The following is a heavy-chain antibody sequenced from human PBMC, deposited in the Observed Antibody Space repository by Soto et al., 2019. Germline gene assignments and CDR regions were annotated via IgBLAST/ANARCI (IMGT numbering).Heavy chain of an antibody. D-gene: IGHD5-18*01. Sequence: SETLSLTCTVSGGSISSYYWSWIRQPPGKGLEWIGYIYYSGSTNYNPSLKSRVTISVDTSKNQFSLKLSSVTAADTAVYYCARDPRPNVDTAMAYDAFDIWGQGTMVTVSS. CDR1: GGSISSYY. CDR2: IYYSGST. V-gene: IGHV4-59*01. CDR3: ARDPRPNVDTAMAYDAFDI. J-gene: IGHJ3*02.